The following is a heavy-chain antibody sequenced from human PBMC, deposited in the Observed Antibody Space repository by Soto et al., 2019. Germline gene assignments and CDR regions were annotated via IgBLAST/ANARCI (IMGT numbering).Heavy chain of an antibody. Sequence: ASVKVSCKASGYTFTSYYMHWVRQAPGQGLEWMGIINPSDGSTSYAQNFQGRVTMTRDTSTSTVYMELSSLRSEDTAVYYCARVEMATIKGNAFDIWGQGTMVTVSS. D-gene: IGHD5-12*01. V-gene: IGHV1-46*01. J-gene: IGHJ3*02. CDR3: ARVEMATIKGNAFDI. CDR1: GYTFTSYY. CDR2: INPSDGST.